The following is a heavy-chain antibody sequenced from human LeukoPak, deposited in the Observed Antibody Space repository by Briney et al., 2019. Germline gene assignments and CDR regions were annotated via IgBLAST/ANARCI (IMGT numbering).Heavy chain of an antibody. CDR1: GGSISSGSYY. D-gene: IGHD3-22*01. J-gene: IGHJ6*03. CDR3: ARAMIFPPDYYYYMDV. CDR2: IYTSGRT. V-gene: IGHV4-61*02. Sequence: SETLSLTCTVSGGSISSGSYYWSWIRQPAGKGLEWIGRIYTSGRTNYNPSLKSRVTISVDTSKNQFSLKLSSVTAADTAVYYCARAMIFPPDYYYYMDVWGKGTTVTTSS.